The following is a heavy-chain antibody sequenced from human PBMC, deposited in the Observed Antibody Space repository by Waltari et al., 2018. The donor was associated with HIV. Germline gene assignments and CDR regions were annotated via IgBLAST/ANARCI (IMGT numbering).Heavy chain of an antibody. D-gene: IGHD3-10*01. CDR2: IYYGGST. J-gene: IGHJ4*02. Sequence: QLQLQESGPGLVKPSETLSLTCSVSGGSIISYSWGWIRQPPGKGLEWIGSIYYGGSTFYNSSLKSRLTISVDTSKNQFSLKLSSVTAADTAVYYCARHDPGTYYYFDYWGQGTLVTVSS. CDR3: ARHDPGTYYYFDY. CDR1: GGSIISYS. V-gene: IGHV4-39*01.